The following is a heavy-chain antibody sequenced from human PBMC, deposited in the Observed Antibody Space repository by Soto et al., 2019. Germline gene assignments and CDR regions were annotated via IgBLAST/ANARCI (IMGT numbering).Heavy chain of an antibody. CDR2: ISPYNGHT. CDR3: ARDWLRDGGYVH. Sequence: QVQLVQSGAEVKKPGASVKVSCKASGYIFTSFGINWVRQAPGQGLEWMGWISPYNGHTNYGQKFQGRVTMTTDTSKRTAYLEVRSLKSDDTAVFYCARDWLRDGGYVHWGQGTLVTVSP. CDR1: GYIFTSFG. V-gene: IGHV1-18*01. J-gene: IGHJ4*02. D-gene: IGHD5-12*01.